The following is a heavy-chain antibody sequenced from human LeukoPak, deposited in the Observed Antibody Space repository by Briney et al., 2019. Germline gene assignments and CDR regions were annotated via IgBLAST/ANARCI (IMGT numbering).Heavy chain of an antibody. Sequence: PGGSLRLSCAASGFTFSIYTMNWVRQAPGKGLEWVSSITVSSSDLYYADSVKGRFTISRDNAKNSLYLEMNSLRAEDTAVYYCARDPYGDYYFDYWGQGTLVTVSS. J-gene: IGHJ4*02. D-gene: IGHD4-17*01. CDR2: ITVSSSDL. CDR3: ARDPYGDYYFDY. V-gene: IGHV3-21*01. CDR1: GFTFSIYT.